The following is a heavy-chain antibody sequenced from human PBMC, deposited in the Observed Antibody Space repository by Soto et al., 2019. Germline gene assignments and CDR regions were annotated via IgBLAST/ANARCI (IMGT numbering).Heavy chain of an antibody. V-gene: IGHV3-23*01. D-gene: IGHD6-19*01. Sequence: EVQLLESGGGLVQPGGSLRLSCAASGFTFSSYAMSWVRQAPGKGLDWVSVISGSSGSTYYADSVKGRFTISRDNSKNTLYLQMNSLRVEDTAVYYCAKRGRGAVDFDYWGQGTLVTVSS. CDR2: ISGSSGST. CDR1: GFTFSSYA. J-gene: IGHJ4*02. CDR3: AKRGRGAVDFDY.